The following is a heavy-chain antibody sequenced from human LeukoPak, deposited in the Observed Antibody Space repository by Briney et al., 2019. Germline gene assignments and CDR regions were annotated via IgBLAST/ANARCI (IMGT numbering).Heavy chain of an antibody. D-gene: IGHD5-24*01. V-gene: IGHV4-39*07. CDR1: GGSISSSSYY. CDR2: IYYSGST. J-gene: IGHJ6*02. CDR3: ARERSSGMDV. Sequence: SETLSLTCTVSGGSISSSSYYWGWIRQPPGKGLEWIGSIYYSGSTYYNPSLKSRVTISVDTSKNQFSLKLSSVTAADTAVYYCARERSSGMDVWGQGTTVTVSS.